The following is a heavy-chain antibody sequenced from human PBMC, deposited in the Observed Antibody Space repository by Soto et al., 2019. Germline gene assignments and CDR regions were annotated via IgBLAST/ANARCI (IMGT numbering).Heavy chain of an antibody. CDR3: AGAWLRFSLDY. CDR2: INHSGST. V-gene: IGHV4-34*01. J-gene: IGHJ4*02. CDR1: GGSFSGYY. D-gene: IGHD5-12*01. Sequence: PSETLSLTCAVCGGSFSGYYWSWIRQPPGKGLEWIGEINHSGSTNYNPSLKSRVTISVDTSKDQFSLKLSSVTAADTAVYYCAGAWLRFSLDYWGQGTLVTVSS.